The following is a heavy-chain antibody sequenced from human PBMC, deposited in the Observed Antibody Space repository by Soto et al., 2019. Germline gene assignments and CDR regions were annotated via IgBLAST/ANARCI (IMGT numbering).Heavy chain of an antibody. J-gene: IGHJ6*02. Sequence: NPSETLALTCTVSGGSTSGSSWTWIVQPSGKGREWIGDIHSSGNTDFNPTVKGRLTISLDTSKNQFHLRLISVTAADAAVYYCARVCSGGCYYAVDVWGPGTTVTVS. D-gene: IGHD2-15*01. CDR3: ARVCSGGCYYAVDV. V-gene: IGHV4-59*01. CDR1: GGSTSGSS. CDR2: IHSSGNT.